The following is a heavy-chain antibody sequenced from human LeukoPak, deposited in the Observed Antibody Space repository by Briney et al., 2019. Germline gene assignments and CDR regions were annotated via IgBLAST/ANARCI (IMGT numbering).Heavy chain of an antibody. J-gene: IGHJ4*02. CDR1: GGSISSSSYY. Sequence: SETLSLTCTVSGGSISSSSYYWDWIRRPPGKGLEWIGYIYSSGSTNYNPSLKSRITISVDTSKNQFSLKLSSVTAADTAVYYCARFAYCGGHCWYYFDYWGQGSLVTVSS. V-gene: IGHV4-61*05. CDR2: IYSSGST. CDR3: ARFAYCGGHCWYYFDY. D-gene: IGHD2-21*02.